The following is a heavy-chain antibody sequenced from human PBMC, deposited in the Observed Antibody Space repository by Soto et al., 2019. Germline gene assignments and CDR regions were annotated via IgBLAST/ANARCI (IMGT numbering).Heavy chain of an antibody. CDR3: ARGHTRGYSGYDLNWFDP. V-gene: IGHV4-30-4*01. CDR2: IYYSGST. J-gene: IGHJ5*02. D-gene: IGHD5-12*01. Sequence: PSETLSLTCTVSCGSISSGDYYWSWIRQPPGKGLEWIGYIYYSGSTYYNPSLKSRVTISVDTSKNQFSLKLSSVTAADTAVYYCARGHTRGYSGYDLNWFDPWGQGTLVTVSS. CDR1: CGSISSGDYY.